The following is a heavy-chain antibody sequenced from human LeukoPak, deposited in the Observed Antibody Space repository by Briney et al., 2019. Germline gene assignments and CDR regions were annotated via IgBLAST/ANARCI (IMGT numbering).Heavy chain of an antibody. CDR3: ARDANYDILTGYEYYYYYMDV. J-gene: IGHJ6*03. CDR2: IYTSGST. CDR1: GGSISSGSYY. D-gene: IGHD3-9*01. V-gene: IGHV4-61*02. Sequence: TLSLTCTVSGGSISSGSYYWSWIRQPAGKGLEWIGRIYTSGSTNYNPSLKSRVTMSVDTSKNQFSLKLSSVTAADTAVYYCARDANYDILTGYEYYYYYMDVWGKGTTVTISS.